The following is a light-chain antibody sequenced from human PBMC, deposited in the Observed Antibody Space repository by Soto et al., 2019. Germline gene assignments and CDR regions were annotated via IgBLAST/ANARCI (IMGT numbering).Light chain of an antibody. CDR3: LKHHTYPYT. J-gene: IGKJ2*01. CDR2: AAS. V-gene: IGKV1-17*01. Sequence: DIQMTQSPSSLSASVGDRVTITCRASQGIGNNLGWFQQKVGRAPKRLIYAASSLEGGVPLRFSGSGSGTEFTLTISGLQPEDFATYYCLKHHTYPYTFGQGTKLEIK. CDR1: QGIGNN.